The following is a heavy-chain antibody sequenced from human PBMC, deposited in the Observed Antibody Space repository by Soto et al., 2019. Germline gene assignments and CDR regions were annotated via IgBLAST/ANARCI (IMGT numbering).Heavy chain of an antibody. V-gene: IGHV1-69*01. CDR2: SIPFLGTP. CDR3: ASGPYGSGTDPLYGMDV. CDR1: GGTFSNYA. D-gene: IGHD3-10*01. J-gene: IGHJ6*02. Sequence: QVQLVQSGAEVKKPGSSVKVSCKASGGTFSNYAISWVRQAPGLGLGWLGGSIPFLGTPNYAQKIQDKITIIAHESTSTAYMELSRLRSEHTAVYDCASGPYGSGTDPLYGMDVWGQGTTVTVSS.